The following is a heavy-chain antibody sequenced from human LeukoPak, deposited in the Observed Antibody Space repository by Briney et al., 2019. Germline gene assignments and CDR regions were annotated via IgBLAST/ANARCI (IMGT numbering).Heavy chain of an antibody. D-gene: IGHD3-22*01. J-gene: IGHJ4*02. CDR3: ARHRSDYYDSSGTGADY. Sequence: EASVKVSCKASGYTFTGYYMHWVRQAPGQGLEWMGWINPNSGGTNYAQKFQGRVTMTRDTSISTAYMELSRLRSDDTAVYYCARHRSDYYDSSGTGADYWGQGTQVTVSS. CDR2: INPNSGGT. V-gene: IGHV1-2*02. CDR1: GYTFTGYY.